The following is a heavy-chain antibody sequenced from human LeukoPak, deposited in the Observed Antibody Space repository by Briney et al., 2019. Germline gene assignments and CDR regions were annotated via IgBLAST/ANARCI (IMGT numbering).Heavy chain of an antibody. CDR1: GYSISSGYY. CDR3: ARVTGYMIEDYFDY. D-gene: IGHD3-22*01. V-gene: IGHV4-38-2*02. Sequence: SETLSLTCTVSGYSISSGYYWGWIRQPPGKGLEWIGSIYHSGSTYYNPSLKSLVTISVETSKNQFSLKLSSVTAADTAVYYCARVTGYMIEDYFDYWGQGTLVTVSS. CDR2: IYHSGST. J-gene: IGHJ4*02.